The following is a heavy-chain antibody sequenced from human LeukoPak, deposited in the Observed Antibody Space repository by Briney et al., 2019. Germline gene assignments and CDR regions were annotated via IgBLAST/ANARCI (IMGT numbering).Heavy chain of an antibody. Sequence: GGSLRLSCAASGFTFSSYGMHWVRQAPGKGLEWVAVISYDGSNKYYADSVKGRFTISGDNSKNTLYLQMNSLRAEDTAVYYCAKEPDYGDSFWGQGTLVTVSS. J-gene: IGHJ4*02. CDR2: ISYDGSNK. D-gene: IGHD4-17*01. V-gene: IGHV3-30*18. CDR1: GFTFSSYG. CDR3: AKEPDYGDSF.